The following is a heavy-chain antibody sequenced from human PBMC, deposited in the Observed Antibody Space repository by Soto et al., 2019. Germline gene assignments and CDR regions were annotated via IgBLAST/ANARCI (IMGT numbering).Heavy chain of an antibody. D-gene: IGHD2-15*01. Sequence: EVQLVESGGGLVQPGGSLRLSCAASGFTVSSNYMSWVRQAPGKGLEWVSVIYSCGSTYYADSVKGRFTISRHNSKNTLYLQMNSLRAEDTAVYYCARGVGLCSGGSCYSYYYYMDVWGKGTTVTVSS. CDR1: GFTVSSNY. CDR3: ARGVGLCSGGSCYSYYYYMDV. CDR2: IYSCGST. V-gene: IGHV3-53*04. J-gene: IGHJ6*03.